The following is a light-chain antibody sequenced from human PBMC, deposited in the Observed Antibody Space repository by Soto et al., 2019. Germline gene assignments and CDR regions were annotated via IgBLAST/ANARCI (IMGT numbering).Light chain of an antibody. J-gene: IGKJ4*01. CDR2: HAS. CDR1: QSVNSN. CDR3: QQFNNWPPIT. Sequence: EIVMTHSPATLSVSPGETVTLSCRASQSVNSNLAWYQQKPGQAPRLLIYHASTRATGIPARFSGSGSGTEFTLTISSLQSEDFAIFYCQQFNNWPPITFGGGTKVDI. V-gene: IGKV3D-15*01.